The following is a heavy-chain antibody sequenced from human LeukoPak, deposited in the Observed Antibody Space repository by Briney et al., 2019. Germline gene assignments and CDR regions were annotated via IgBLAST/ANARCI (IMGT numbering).Heavy chain of an antibody. Sequence: PSETLSLTCTVSGGSISSGSYYWSWIRQPAGKGLEWIVRIYTSGSTNYNPSLKSRVTISVDTSKNQFSLKLSSVTAADTAVYYCATYSSSSGRAYWGQGTLVTVSS. CDR3: ATYSSSSGRAY. J-gene: IGHJ4*02. CDR1: GGSISSGSYY. V-gene: IGHV4-61*02. D-gene: IGHD6-6*01. CDR2: IYTSGST.